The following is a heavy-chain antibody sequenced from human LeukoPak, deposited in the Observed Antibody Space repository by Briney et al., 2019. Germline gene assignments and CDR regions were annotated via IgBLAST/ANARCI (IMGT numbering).Heavy chain of an antibody. CDR1: GGSISSGGYY. Sequence: SETLSLTCTVSGGSISSGGYYWSWIRQPPGKGLEWIGYIYHSGSTNYNPSLKSRVTISVDTSKNQFSLKLSSVTAADTAVYYCARGESSWSDYWGQGTLVTVSS. V-gene: IGHV4-61*08. CDR2: IYHSGST. CDR3: ARGESSWSDY. D-gene: IGHD6-13*01. J-gene: IGHJ4*02.